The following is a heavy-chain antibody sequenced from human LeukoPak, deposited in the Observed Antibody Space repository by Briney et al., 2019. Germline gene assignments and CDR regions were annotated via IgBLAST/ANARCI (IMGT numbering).Heavy chain of an antibody. CDR2: INHSGST. Sequence: PSETLSLTCAVYGGSFSGYYWSWIRQPPGKGLEWIGEINHSGSTNYNPSLKSRVTISVDTSKNQFSLKLSSVTAADTAVYYCARHSRLRGGDAFDIWGQGTMVTVSS. V-gene: IGHV4-34*01. D-gene: IGHD3-22*01. CDR1: GGSFSGYY. J-gene: IGHJ3*02. CDR3: ARHSRLRGGDAFDI.